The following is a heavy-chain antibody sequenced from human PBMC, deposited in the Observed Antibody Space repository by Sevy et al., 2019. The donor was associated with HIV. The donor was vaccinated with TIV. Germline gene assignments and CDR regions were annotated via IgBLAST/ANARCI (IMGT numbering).Heavy chain of an antibody. J-gene: IGHJ3*02. D-gene: IGHD3-22*01. Sequence: GGSLRLSCAASGFTFSSYAMHWVRQAPGKGLEWVAVISYDGSNKYYADSVKGRFTISRDNSKNTLYLQMNSLRAEDTAVYYCARGGTMIVVVLDAFDIWGPGTMVTVSS. V-gene: IGHV3-30-3*01. CDR2: ISYDGSNK. CDR1: GFTFSSYA. CDR3: ARGGTMIVVVLDAFDI.